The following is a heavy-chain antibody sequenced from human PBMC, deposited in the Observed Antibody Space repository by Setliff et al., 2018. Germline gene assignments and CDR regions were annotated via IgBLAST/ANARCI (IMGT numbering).Heavy chain of an antibody. CDR3: VRDRYGRNSDGSGVYNWFDS. CDR1: GASISSGSHY. J-gene: IGHJ5*01. D-gene: IGHD2-15*01. Sequence: SETLSLTCNVSGASISSGSHYWSWIRQSAGEKPTRIGHVYSTGSTNYNPSFESRVSISVDKSNNQFSLKMTSVTAADTAMYYCVRDRYGRNSDGSGVYNWFDSWGQGILVTVSS. CDR2: VYSTGST. V-gene: IGHV4-61*09.